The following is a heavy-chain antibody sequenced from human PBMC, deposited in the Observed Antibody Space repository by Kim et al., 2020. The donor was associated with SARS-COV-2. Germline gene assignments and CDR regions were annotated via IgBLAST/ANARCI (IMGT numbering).Heavy chain of an antibody. J-gene: IGHJ4*02. V-gene: IGHV5-10-1*01. D-gene: IGHD1-26*01. Sequence: YSPPFQGHVNISADKSISTAYLQWSSLKASDTAMYYCARQGYSGSYYSDYWGQGTLVTVSS. CDR3: ARQGYSGSYYSDY.